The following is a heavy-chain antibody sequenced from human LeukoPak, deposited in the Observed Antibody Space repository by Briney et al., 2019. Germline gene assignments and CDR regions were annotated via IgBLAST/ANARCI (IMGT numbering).Heavy chain of an antibody. CDR1: GFPVSSDY. Sequence: GGSLRLSCAASGFPVSSDYMNWVRQAPGKGLEWVSIIYSDGSTYYADSVKGRFTISRDDSKNTLYLQMNSLKTEDTAVYYCTTDGFHSSGRYPFWFDYWGQGTLVTVSS. J-gene: IGHJ4*02. CDR2: IYSDGST. CDR3: TTDGFHSSGRYPFWFDY. D-gene: IGHD6-19*01. V-gene: IGHV3-53*01.